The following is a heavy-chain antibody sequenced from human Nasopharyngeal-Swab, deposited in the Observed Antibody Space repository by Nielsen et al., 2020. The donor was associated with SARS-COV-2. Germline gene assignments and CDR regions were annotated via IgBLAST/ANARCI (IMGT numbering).Heavy chain of an antibody. CDR1: GFTFSSYE. V-gene: IGHV3-48*03. D-gene: IGHD6-13*01. CDR3: ARGGLDSSSWYGYYFDY. CDR2: ISSSGSTI. Sequence: GGSLRLSCAASGFTFSSYEMNWVRQAPGKGLEWVSYISSSGSTIYYADSVKGRFTISRDNSKNTLNLQMNNLRAEDTAIYYCARGGLDSSSWYGYYFDYWGQGTLVTVSS. J-gene: IGHJ4*02.